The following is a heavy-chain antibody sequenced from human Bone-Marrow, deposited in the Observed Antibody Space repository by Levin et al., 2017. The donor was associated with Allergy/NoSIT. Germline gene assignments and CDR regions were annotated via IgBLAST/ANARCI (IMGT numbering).Heavy chain of an antibody. Sequence: PSETLSLTCAVSGASIRNYFWTWIRQSPGKGLEWIGYVYYGGSTDYNPSLKSRVSISVDTFNSQFSLNLTSVTAADTAVYYCARKGLYGDYADHWGLGTLVTVSS. CDR2: VYYGGST. V-gene: IGHV4-59*01. D-gene: IGHD4-17*01. J-gene: IGHJ4*02. CDR3: ARKGLYGDYADH. CDR1: GASIRNYF.